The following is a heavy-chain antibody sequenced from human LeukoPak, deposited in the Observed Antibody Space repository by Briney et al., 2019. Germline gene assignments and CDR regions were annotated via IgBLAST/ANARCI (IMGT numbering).Heavy chain of an antibody. J-gene: IGHJ6*03. CDR2: IYGSGIT. D-gene: IGHD3-22*01. Sequence: ASETLSLTCTVSGGSIISNYWSWIRQSAGTGLEWIGRIYGSGITDYNPSLKSRGTMSLDTSRKQFSLRLTSVTAADTAVYYCARLKFYDSTGYSPGYYMDVWGKGTTVSVFS. CDR3: ARLKFYDSTGYSPGYYMDV. V-gene: IGHV4-4*07. CDR1: GGSIISNY.